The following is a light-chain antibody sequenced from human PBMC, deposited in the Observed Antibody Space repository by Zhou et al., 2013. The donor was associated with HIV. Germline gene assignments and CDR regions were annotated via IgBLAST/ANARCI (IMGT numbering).Light chain of an antibody. CDR2: AAS. CDR1: QSVSSN. CDR3: QQRSNWPIFT. J-gene: IGKJ3*01. V-gene: IGKV3-11*01. Sequence: EIVMTQSPATLSVSPGERATLSCRASQSVSSNLAWYQQKPGQAPRLLIYAASTRATGIPARFSGSGSGTDFTLTISSLEPEDFAVYYCQQRSNWPIFTFGPGTKVDI.